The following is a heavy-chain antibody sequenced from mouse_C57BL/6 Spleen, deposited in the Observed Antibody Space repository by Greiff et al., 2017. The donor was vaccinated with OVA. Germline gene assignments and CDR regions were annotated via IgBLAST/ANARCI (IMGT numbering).Heavy chain of an antibody. CDR3: ANGNYVTFAY. J-gene: IGHJ3*01. D-gene: IGHD2-1*01. CDR1: GYTFTSYG. V-gene: IGHV1-81*01. Sequence: VKLVESGAELARPGASVKLSCKASGYTFTSYGISWVKQRTGQGLEWIGEIYPRSGNTYYNEKFKGKATLTADKSSSTAYMELRSLTSEDSAVYFCANGNYVTFAYWGQGTLVTVSA. CDR2: IYPRSGNT.